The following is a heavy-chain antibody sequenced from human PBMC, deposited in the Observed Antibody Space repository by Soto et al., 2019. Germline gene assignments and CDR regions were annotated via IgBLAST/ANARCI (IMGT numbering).Heavy chain of an antibody. CDR3: ARDDYPYYDDSSGYHFDY. V-gene: IGHV3-48*01. Sequence: PGGSLRLSCAASGFTFSTYNMNWVRQAPGKGLEWVSYISDSSSTIHYADSVKGRFTISRDNAKNSLYLQMNSLRAEDTAVYYCARDDYPYYDDSSGYHFDYRGQGAVVTVSS. J-gene: IGHJ4*02. CDR1: GFTFSTYN. CDR2: ISDSSSTI. D-gene: IGHD3-22*01.